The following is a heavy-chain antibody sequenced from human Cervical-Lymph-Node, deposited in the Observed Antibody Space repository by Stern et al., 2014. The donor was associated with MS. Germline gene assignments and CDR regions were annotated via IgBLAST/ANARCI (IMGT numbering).Heavy chain of an antibody. CDR2: INTNTGNP. CDR1: GYTFTSYA. D-gene: IGHD3-9*01. J-gene: IGHJ4*02. V-gene: IGHV7-4-1*02. CDR3: ARGYDILTGYFGY. Sequence: VQLGQSGAELKKPGASVKVSCKASGYTFTSYAMNWVRQAPGQGLEWMGWINTNTGNPTYAQGLTGRVVLSLDTSGSTDYMEMSSLKAEDTAVYYCARGYDILTGYFGYWGQGTLVTVSS.